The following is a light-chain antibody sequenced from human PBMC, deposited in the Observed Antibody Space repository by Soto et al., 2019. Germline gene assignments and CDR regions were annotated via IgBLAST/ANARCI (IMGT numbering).Light chain of an antibody. Sequence: QSALTQPASVSGSPGQSITISCTGTSSDVGSYNLVSWYQQHPGKAPQLMIYEGSKRPSGVPNRFSASKSGNTASLTISGLQAEDEADYYCCSYTGSSTLAVVFGGGTKLTVL. V-gene: IGLV2-23*01. CDR1: SSDVGSYNL. CDR3: CSYTGSSTLAVV. CDR2: EGS. J-gene: IGLJ2*01.